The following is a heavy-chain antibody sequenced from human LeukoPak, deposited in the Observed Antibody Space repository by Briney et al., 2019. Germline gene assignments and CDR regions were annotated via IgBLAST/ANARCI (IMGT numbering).Heavy chain of an antibody. CDR3: ARVGRFCSSTSCQDHGMDV. CDR2: IWYDGSNK. J-gene: IGHJ6*04. CDR1: GFTFSSYG. V-gene: IGHV3-33*01. Sequence: GGSLRLSCAASGFTFSSYGMHWVRQAPGKGLEWVAVIWYDGSNKYYADSVKGRFTISRDNSKNTLYLQMNSLRAEDTAVYYCARVGRFCSSTSCQDHGMDVWAKGPRSPSPQ. D-gene: IGHD2-2*01.